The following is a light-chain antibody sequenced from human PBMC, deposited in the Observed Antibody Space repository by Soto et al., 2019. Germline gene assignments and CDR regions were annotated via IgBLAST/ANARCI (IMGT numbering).Light chain of an antibody. CDR3: QQYGSSPRT. V-gene: IGKV3-20*01. CDR2: DAS. Sequence: EIVLAQSPGTLSFSPGERAPLSCRASQYVSSSSLAWYQQKRGQAPRLLIHDASSRATGIPDRFSGSGSGTDFTLTISRLEPEDFAVYYCQQYGSSPRTFGQGTKVDIK. J-gene: IGKJ1*01. CDR1: QYVSSSS.